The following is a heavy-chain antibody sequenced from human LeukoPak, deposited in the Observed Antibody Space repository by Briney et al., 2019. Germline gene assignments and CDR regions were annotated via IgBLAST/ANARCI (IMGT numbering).Heavy chain of an antibody. J-gene: IGHJ4*02. CDR1: GGSIDSYY. V-gene: IGHV4-59*01. CDR3: ARVYQSAEYYFAS. CDR2: IYYTGST. D-gene: IGHD2-2*01. Sequence: SETLSLTCTVSGGSIDSYYWSWIRQPPGKGLEWIGYIYYTGSTEYHPSLKSRVTISLDTSKNQFSLKLTSVTAADTAVYYCARVYQSAEYYFASWGQETLVSAPS.